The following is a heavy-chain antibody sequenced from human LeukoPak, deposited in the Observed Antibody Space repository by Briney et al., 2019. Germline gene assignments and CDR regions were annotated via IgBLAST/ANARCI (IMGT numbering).Heavy chain of an antibody. Sequence: ASVKVSCKASGYTFTEYYMHRVRQAPGQGLEWMGWINPNSGGANYAEKFQGRVTMTRDTSISTAYMELSRLRYDDTALYYCARGQSLNDYWGQGTLVTVSS. V-gene: IGHV1-2*02. CDR1: GYTFTEYY. J-gene: IGHJ4*02. CDR3: ARGQSLNDY. CDR2: INPNSGGA.